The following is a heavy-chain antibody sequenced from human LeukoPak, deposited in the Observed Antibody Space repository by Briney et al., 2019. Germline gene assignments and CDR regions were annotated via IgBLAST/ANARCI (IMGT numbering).Heavy chain of an antibody. CDR2: ISSSSSYI. D-gene: IGHD2-15*01. J-gene: IGHJ2*01. CDR3: ARAWGCSGGSCYHSGYWYFDL. Sequence: GGSLRLSCAASGFTFSSYSMNSVRQAPGKGLEWVSSISSSSSYIYYADSVKGRFTISRDNAKNSLYLQMNSLRAEDTAVYYCARAWGCSGGSCYHSGYWYFDLWGRGTLVTVSS. CDR1: GFTFSSYS. V-gene: IGHV3-21*01.